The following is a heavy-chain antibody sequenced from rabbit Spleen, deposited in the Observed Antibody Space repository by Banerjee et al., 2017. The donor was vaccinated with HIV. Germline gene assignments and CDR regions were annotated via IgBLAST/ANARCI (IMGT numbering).Heavy chain of an antibody. D-gene: IGHD6-1*01. CDR3: ARGVISDGFAFDS. CDR1: GFSFSNSYH. J-gene: IGHJ2*01. V-gene: IGHV1S40*01. CDR2: IYAGSSGST. Sequence: QSLEESGGDLVKPGASLTLTCTASGFSFSNSYHMCWVRQAPGKGLEWIACIYAGSSGSTAYASWAKGRFTVSRTSSTTVTLQLNSLTAADTATYFCARGVISDGFAFDSWGPGTLVTVS.